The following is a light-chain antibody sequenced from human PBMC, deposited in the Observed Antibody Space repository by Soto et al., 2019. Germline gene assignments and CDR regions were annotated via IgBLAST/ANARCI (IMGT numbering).Light chain of an antibody. Sequence: EIVLTQSPGTLSLSPGETATLSCRASQSVSHLAWYQQKPGHAPRLLVYAASSRATGIPDRFSGSGSGTDFTLTISQLELEDFAVYYCQQYGGSPLYTVGQGTRLEIK. V-gene: IGKV3-20*01. J-gene: IGKJ2*01. CDR2: AAS. CDR3: QQYGGSPLYT. CDR1: QSVSH.